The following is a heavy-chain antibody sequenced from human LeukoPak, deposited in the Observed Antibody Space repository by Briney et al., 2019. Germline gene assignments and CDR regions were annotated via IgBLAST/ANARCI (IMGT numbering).Heavy chain of an antibody. D-gene: IGHD2-21*01. J-gene: IGHJ4*02. CDR1: GGTFSSYA. CDR3: ATQKGAYCGGDCYPTLDY. Sequence: GASVKVSCKASGGTFSSYAISWVRQAPGRGLEWMGGIIPIFGTANYAQKFQGRVTITTDESTSTAYMELSSLRSEDTAVYYCATQKGAYCGGDCYPTLDYWGQGTLVTVSS. V-gene: IGHV1-69*05. CDR2: IIPIFGTA.